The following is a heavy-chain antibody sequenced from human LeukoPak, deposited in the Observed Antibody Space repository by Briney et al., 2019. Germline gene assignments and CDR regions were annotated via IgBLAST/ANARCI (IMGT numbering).Heavy chain of an antibody. Sequence: GGSLRLSCAASGFTFSSYEMNWVRQAPGKGLEWLSYTSSSGSIVYYADSMKGRFTISRDNAKNSLYLQMNSLRAEDTAIYYCARRNFVSGSPSGDYWGQGTLVTVSS. V-gene: IGHV3-48*03. CDR2: TSSSGSIV. CDR3: ARRNFVSGSPSGDY. J-gene: IGHJ4*02. CDR1: GFTFSSYE. D-gene: IGHD3-10*01.